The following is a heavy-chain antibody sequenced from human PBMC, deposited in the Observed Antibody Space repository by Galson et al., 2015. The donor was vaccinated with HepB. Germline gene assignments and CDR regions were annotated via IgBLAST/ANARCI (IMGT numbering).Heavy chain of an antibody. V-gene: IGHV1-69*13. CDR3: ARSTPYSTRGEAMDY. CDR1: GGTFSNYG. J-gene: IGHJ4*02. D-gene: IGHD6-13*01. CDR2: IIPMFGTT. Sequence: SVKVSCKASGGTFSNYGFNWVRQAPGQGLEWMGGIIPMFGTTDYAQRLQGRVTFTADASTSTVYMDLSSLRSEDTAIYYCARSTPYSTRGEAMDYWGQGTLVTVSS.